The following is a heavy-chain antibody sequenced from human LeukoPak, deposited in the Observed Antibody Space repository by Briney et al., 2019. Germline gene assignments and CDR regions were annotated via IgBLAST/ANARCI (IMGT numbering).Heavy chain of an antibody. CDR2: INPTSGVT. V-gene: IGHV1-2*02. Sequence: GASVNVSCKASGYTFTRYYMHWVRQAPGQGLEWMGWINPTSGVTNYAQKFQGRVTMARDTSITTASMELTRLPPDDTAVYYCATLLLVAGSTGGWFDPWGQGTLVTVSS. D-gene: IGHD2-8*02. CDR3: ATLLLVAGSTGGWFDP. CDR1: GYTFTRYY. J-gene: IGHJ5*02.